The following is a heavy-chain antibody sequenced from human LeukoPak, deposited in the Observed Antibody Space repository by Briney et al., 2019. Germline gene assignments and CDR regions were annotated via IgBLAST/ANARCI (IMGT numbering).Heavy chain of an antibody. J-gene: IGHJ4*02. V-gene: IGHV3-53*01. Sequence: PGGSLRLSCAASGFTVSSNYMSWVRQAPGKGLEWVPVIYSGGSTYYADSVKGRFTISRDNSKNTLYLQMNSLRAEDTAVYYCARGSAAMRGYYFDYWGQGTLVTVSS. CDR2: IYSGGST. CDR3: ARGSAAMRGYYFDY. CDR1: GFTVSSNY. D-gene: IGHD2-2*01.